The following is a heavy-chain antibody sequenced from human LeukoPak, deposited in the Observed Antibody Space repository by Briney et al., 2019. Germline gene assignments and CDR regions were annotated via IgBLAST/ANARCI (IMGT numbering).Heavy chain of an antibody. CDR2: IYYSGST. V-gene: IGHV4-59*01. CDR3: ALLYYDILTGPGDYYYYMDV. Sequence: PSETLSLTCTVSGGSISSYYWSWIRQPPGKGLEWIGYIYYSGSTNYSPSLKSRVTISVDTSKNQFSLKLSSVTAADTAVYYCALLYYDILTGPGDYYYYMDVWGKGTTVTVSS. D-gene: IGHD3-9*01. J-gene: IGHJ6*03. CDR1: GGSISSYY.